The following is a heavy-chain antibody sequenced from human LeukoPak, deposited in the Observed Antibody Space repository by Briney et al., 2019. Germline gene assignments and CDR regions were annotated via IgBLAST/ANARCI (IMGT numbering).Heavy chain of an antibody. V-gene: IGHV3-23*01. D-gene: IGHD6-19*01. CDR3: AKDTLKGIAVAGTDY. CDR2: ISGSGGST. Sequence: GGSLRLSCAASGFTFSSYAMSWVRQAPGKGLEWVSAISGSGGSTYYADSVKGRFTISRDNSKNTPYLQMNSLRAEDTAVYYCAKDTLKGIAVAGTDYWGQGTLVTVSS. CDR1: GFTFSSYA. J-gene: IGHJ4*02.